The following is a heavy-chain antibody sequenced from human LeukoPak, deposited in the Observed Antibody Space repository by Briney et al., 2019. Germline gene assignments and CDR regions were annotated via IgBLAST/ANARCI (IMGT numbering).Heavy chain of an antibody. D-gene: IGHD3-22*01. V-gene: IGHV3-74*01. CDR1: RFTFSSYW. CDR2: IKSDGKT. Sequence: GGSLRLSCAASRFTFSSYWMHWVRQAPGKGLVWVSRIKSDGKTNYADSVKGRFTISRDNAKNTVSLQMNSLRAEDTGVYYCARAPSEIGGYYPEYFRHWGQGTLVTVSS. CDR3: ARAPSEIGGYYPEYFRH. J-gene: IGHJ1*01.